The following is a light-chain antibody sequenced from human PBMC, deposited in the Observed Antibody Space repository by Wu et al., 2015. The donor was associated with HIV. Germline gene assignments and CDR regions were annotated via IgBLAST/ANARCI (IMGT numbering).Light chain of an antibody. Sequence: QSISSSYLAGISRSLPXAPRLLIYGASTRAAGIPDRFSGSGSGTDFTLTISRLEPEDFAVYYCQQYGTSPYTFGQGTKLEI. CDR3: QQYGTSPYT. CDR1: QSISSSY. CDR2: GAS. V-gene: IGKV3-20*01. J-gene: IGKJ2*01.